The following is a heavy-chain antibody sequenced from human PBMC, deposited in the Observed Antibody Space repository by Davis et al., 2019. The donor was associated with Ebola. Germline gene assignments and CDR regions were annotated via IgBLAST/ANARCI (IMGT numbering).Heavy chain of an antibody. CDR1: GYTSNNYV. J-gene: IGHJ3*02. CDR3: TTPGGQDSGYDVFDI. Sequence: ASVKVSCKASGYTSNNYVIQWVRQPPGQRLEWMGWINIGDGNTKYSQKFQGRVTITWDTSATTSYMDLSSLRCEETALYYCTTPGGQDSGYDVFDIWGQGTMVTVSS. D-gene: IGHD5-12*01. V-gene: IGHV1-3*04. CDR2: INIGDGNT.